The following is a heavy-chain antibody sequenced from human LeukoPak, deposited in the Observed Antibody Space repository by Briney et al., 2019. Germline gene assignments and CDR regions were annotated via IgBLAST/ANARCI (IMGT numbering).Heavy chain of an antibody. CDR3: APATADY. CDR2: ISGSGGST. J-gene: IGHJ4*02. CDR1: GFTFSSYA. D-gene: IGHD2-2*01. V-gene: IGHV3-23*01. Sequence: GGSLRLSCAASGFTFSSYAMGWVRQAPGKGLEWVSAISGSGGSTYYADSVKGRFTISRDNSKNTLYMQMKSLRAADTAVYYCAPATADYWGQGTLVTVSS.